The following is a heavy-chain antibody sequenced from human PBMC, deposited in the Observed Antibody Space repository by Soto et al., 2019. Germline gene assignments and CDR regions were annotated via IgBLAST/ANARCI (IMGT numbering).Heavy chain of an antibody. D-gene: IGHD3-3*01. CDR3: ARDHTLFGVVTLYYYYYGMDV. V-gene: IGHV3-21*01. CDR1: GFTFSSYS. CDR2: ISSSSSYI. J-gene: IGHJ6*02. Sequence: GGSLRLSCAASGFTFSSYSMNWVRQAPGKGLEWVSSISSSSSYIYYADSVKGRFTISRDNAKNSLYLQMNSLRAEDTAVYYCARDHTLFGVVTLYYYYYGMDVWGPGTTVTVSS.